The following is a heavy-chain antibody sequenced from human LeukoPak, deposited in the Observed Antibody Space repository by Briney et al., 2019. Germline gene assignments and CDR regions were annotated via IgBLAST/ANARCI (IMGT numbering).Heavy chain of an antibody. CDR2: IKQDGSEK. J-gene: IGHJ4*02. V-gene: IGHV3-7*03. D-gene: IGHD3-16*01. CDR3: ARDGFGTGSN. CDR1: GFTFSSYW. Sequence: GGSLRLSCAASGFTFSSYWMNWARQAPGKGLEWVANIKQDGSEKNYVDPVKGRFIISRDNAKNSLYLQMNTLRADDTAVYYCARDGFGTGSNWGQGTLVTVSS.